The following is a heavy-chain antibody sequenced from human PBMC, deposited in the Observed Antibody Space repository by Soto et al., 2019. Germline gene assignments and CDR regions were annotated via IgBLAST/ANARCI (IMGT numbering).Heavy chain of an antibody. CDR3: ARRPYDFWSGYYLYFDY. J-gene: IGHJ4*02. D-gene: IGHD3-3*01. CDR1: GGSISSSSYY. V-gene: IGHV4-39*01. Sequence: ASETLSLTCTVSGGSISSSSYYWGWIRQPPGKGLEWIGSIYYSGSTYYNPSLKSRVTISVDTSKNQFSLKLSSVTAADTAVYYCARRPYDFWSGYYLYFDYWGQGTLVTVSS. CDR2: IYYSGST.